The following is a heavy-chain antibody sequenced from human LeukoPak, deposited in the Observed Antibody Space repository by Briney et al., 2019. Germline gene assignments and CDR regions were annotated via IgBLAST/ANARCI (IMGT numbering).Heavy chain of an antibody. J-gene: IGHJ4*02. D-gene: IGHD2-15*01. CDR3: ARGNELGGSADHLDY. Sequence: PSETLSLTCTVSGGSISSYYWSWIRQPPGKGLEWIGYIYYSGRTNYNPSLKSRVTISADTSKNQFSLKLSSVTAADTAVYYCARGNELGGSADHLDYWGQGTLVTVSS. CDR2: IYYSGRT. V-gene: IGHV4-59*08. CDR1: GGSISSYY.